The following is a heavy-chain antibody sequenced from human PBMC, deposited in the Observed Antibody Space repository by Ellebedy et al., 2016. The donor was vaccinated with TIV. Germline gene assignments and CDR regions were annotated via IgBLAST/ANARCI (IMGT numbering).Heavy chain of an antibody. Sequence: PGGSLRLSCAASGFIFNSHGMHWVRQAPGKGLEWVAVISSHGMTTYYADSVKGRFTISRDNAKNSLYLHMNSLRAEDTAMYYCARVRSVYHYMDVWGKGTMVTVSS. D-gene: IGHD2-8*01. V-gene: IGHV3-30*03. CDR2: ISSHGMTT. J-gene: IGHJ6*03. CDR3: ARVRSVYHYMDV. CDR1: GFIFNSHG.